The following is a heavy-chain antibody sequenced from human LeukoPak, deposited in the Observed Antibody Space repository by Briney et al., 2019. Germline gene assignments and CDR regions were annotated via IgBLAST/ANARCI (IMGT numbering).Heavy chain of an antibody. J-gene: IGHJ6*03. V-gene: IGHV3-NL1*01. Sequence: PGGSLRLSCAASGFTFSSYSMNWVRQAPWKGLEWVSTISTDGSSTYYADSVKGRFTISRDNSKNTLYLQMNSLRAEDTAVYYCAKNLNYYYMDVWGKGNTVTVSS. CDR1: GFTFSSYS. CDR3: AKNLNYYYMDV. CDR2: ISTDGSST.